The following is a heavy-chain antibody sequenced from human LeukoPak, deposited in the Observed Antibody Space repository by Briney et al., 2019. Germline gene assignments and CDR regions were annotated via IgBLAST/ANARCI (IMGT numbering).Heavy chain of an antibody. CDR3: AKDSSMIRGLHDGFDI. V-gene: IGHV3-23*01. Sequence: GGSLRLSCSASGFTFSTYAMSWVRQAPGKGLEWVSAISGGLTSTHYADSVKGRFTISRDNSKNTLYLQMNSLRAEDTAIYYCAKDSSMIRGLHDGFDIWGQGTMVTVSS. CDR2: ISGGLTST. J-gene: IGHJ3*02. D-gene: IGHD3-10*01. CDR1: GFTFSTYA.